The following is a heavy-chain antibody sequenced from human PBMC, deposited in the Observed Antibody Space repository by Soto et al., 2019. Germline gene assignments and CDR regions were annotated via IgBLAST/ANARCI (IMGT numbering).Heavy chain of an antibody. Sequence: QVQLVQSGAEVKKPGSSVKVSCKDSGGTFSTYRMFWVRQAPGQGLEWMGRIIPMLGIANHAQRFQDRVTITADNSTATAHMELSSLRSEDTALYYCTIGSWSGEVFDIWGQGTMVTVS. J-gene: IGHJ3*02. CDR3: TIGSWSGEVFDI. CDR1: GGTFSTYR. CDR2: IIPMLGIA. V-gene: IGHV1-69*02. D-gene: IGHD2-21*01.